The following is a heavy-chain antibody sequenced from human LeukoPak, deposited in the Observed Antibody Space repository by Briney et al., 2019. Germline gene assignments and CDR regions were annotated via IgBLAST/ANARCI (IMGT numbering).Heavy chain of an antibody. CDR2: ISSNGGST. V-gene: IGHV3-64*01. Sequence: PGGSLRLSCAASGFTFSSYAMHWVRQAPGKGLEYVSAISSNGGSTYYANSVKGRFTISRDNSKNTLYLQMGSLRAEDMAVYYCARDSRPNPIIPFDYWGQGTLVTVSS. D-gene: IGHD3-10*01. J-gene: IGHJ4*02. CDR3: ARDSRPNPIIPFDY. CDR1: GFTFSSYA.